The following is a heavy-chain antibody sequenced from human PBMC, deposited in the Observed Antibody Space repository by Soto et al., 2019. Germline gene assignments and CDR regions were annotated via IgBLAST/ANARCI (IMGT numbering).Heavy chain of an antibody. CDR3: ARVFITYYYYGMDV. V-gene: IGHV1-69*12. CDR2: IIPIFGTA. J-gene: IGHJ6*02. D-gene: IGHD3-10*01. Sequence: QVQLVQSGAEVKKPGSSVKVSCKASGGTFSSYAISWVRQAPGQGLEWMGGIIPIFGTANYAQKFQGRVTITADESTSTAYRELSSLRSEDTALYYFARVFITYYYYGMDVWGQGTTVTVSS. CDR1: GGTFSSYA.